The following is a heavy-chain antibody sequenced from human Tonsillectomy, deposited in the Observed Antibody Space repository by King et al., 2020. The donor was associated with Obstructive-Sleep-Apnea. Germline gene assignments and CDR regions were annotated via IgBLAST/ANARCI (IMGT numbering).Heavy chain of an antibody. CDR2: LSSSSVYI. J-gene: IGHJ4*02. V-gene: IGHV3-21*01. D-gene: IGHD6-13*01. CDR1: GCTFSRYT. CDR3: ARDHSSSSSDVDY. Sequence: VQLVESGGSLVKPGWSLRLSCAASGCTFSRYTMNWVRQAPVKGREWGSSLSSSSVYILYADSVKVRLTMSRDNANNSLYLQMNSLRAEDTAVYYCARDHSSSSSDVDYWGQGTLVTVSS.